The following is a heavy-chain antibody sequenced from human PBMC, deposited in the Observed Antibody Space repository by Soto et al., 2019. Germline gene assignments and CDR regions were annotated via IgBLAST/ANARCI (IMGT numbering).Heavy chain of an antibody. Sequence: QVQLQESGPGLVKPSETLSLICSDSGGSISSHNWGWIRLPPGKGLEWIGYIRDSGDTSYNPSLNGRVTMSLDTSKKEFSLQRPSVTAADTAVYYCVRQGFGALHGLVDVWGQGTTVTVSS. CDR2: IRDSGDT. CDR1: GGSISSHN. D-gene: IGHD3-10*01. J-gene: IGHJ6*02. CDR3: VRQGFGALHGLVDV. V-gene: IGHV4-59*08.